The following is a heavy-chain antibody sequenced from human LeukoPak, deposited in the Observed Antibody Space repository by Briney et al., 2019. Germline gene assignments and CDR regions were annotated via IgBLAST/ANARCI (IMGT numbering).Heavy chain of an antibody. D-gene: IGHD6-19*01. CDR3: ARATGGAGKEWLVRGLSVRWFDP. CDR2: IYYSGST. J-gene: IGHJ5*02. Sequence: PSETLSLTCTVSGGSISSYYWSWIRQPPGKGLEWIGYIYYSGSTNYNPSLKSRVTISVHTSKNQLSLKLSSVTAADTAVYYCARATGGAGKEWLVRGLSVRWFDPWGQGTLVTVSS. CDR1: GGSISSYY. V-gene: IGHV4-59*01.